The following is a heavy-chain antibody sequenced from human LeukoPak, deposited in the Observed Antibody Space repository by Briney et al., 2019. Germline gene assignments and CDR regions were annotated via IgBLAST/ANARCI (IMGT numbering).Heavy chain of an antibody. CDR3: ACRIAAAGTKDY. CDR1: GYTFTSYD. V-gene: IGHV1-8*01. CDR2: MNPNSGNT. J-gene: IGHJ4*02. Sequence: ASVKVSCKASGYTFTSYDINWVRQATGQGLEWMGWMNPNSGNTGYAQKFQGRVTMTRNTFISTAYMELSSLTSDDTAVYYCACRIAAAGTKDYWGQGTLVTVSS. D-gene: IGHD6-13*01.